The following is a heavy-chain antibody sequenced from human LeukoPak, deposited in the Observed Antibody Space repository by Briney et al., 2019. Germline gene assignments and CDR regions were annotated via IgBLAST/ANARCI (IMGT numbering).Heavy chain of an antibody. Sequence: SETLSLTCTVSGGSISSYYWSWIRQPPGKGLEWIGYIYYSGSTNYNPSLKSRVTISVDTSKNQFSLKLSSVTAADTAVYYCARDAGRGYPPMWGQGILVTVSS. V-gene: IGHV4-59*01. CDR2: IYYSGST. CDR1: GGSISSYY. CDR3: ARDAGRGYPPM. D-gene: IGHD6-13*01. J-gene: IGHJ4*02.